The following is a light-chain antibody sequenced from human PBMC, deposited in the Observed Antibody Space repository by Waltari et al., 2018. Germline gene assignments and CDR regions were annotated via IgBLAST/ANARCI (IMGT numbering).Light chain of an antibody. Sequence: QSALTQPASVSGSPGQSITISCTGTSSDVGGYNYVPWYQHHPGKAPKLMIYDVSKRPSGVSNRFSGSKSGNTASLTISGLQAEDEADYYCSSYTSSSTVVFGGGTKLTVL. CDR3: SSYTSSSTVV. V-gene: IGLV2-14*03. CDR2: DVS. CDR1: SSDVGGYNY. J-gene: IGLJ2*01.